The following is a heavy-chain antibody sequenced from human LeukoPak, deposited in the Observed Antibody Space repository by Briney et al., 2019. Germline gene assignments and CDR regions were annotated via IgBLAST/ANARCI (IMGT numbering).Heavy chain of an antibody. Sequence: SETLSLTCTVSGGSISSYYWSRIRQPPGKGLEWIGYIYYSGSTNYNPSLKSRVTISVDTSKNQFSLKLSSVTAADTAVYYCARLIVGATYDTFDFWGQGTMVAVSS. D-gene: IGHD1-26*01. CDR1: GGSISSYY. CDR3: ARLIVGATYDTFDF. J-gene: IGHJ3*01. V-gene: IGHV4-59*08. CDR2: IYYSGST.